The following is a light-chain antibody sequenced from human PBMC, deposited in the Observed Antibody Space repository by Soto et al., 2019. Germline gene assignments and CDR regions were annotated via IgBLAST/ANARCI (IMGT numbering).Light chain of an antibody. CDR1: SSNIGAGYD. Sequence: QSALTQPPSVSGAPGQRVTISFTGSSSNIGAGYDVHWYQQLPGTAPKLLIYGNSNRPSGVPDRFSGSKSGTSASLPITGLQAEDEADYYCQSYDSSLSGYVFGTGTKVTV. V-gene: IGLV1-40*01. J-gene: IGLJ1*01. CDR3: QSYDSSLSGYV. CDR2: GNS.